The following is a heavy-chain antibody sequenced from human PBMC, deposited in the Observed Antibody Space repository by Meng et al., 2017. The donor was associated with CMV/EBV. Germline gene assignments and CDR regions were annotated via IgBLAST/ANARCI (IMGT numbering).Heavy chain of an antibody. J-gene: IGHJ4*02. D-gene: IGHD6-13*01. CDR3: ARGKRYSSSWYPSFDY. CDR2: IYYSGST. V-gene: IGHV4-59*01. CDR1: GGSTSSYY. Sequence: GSLRLSCTVSGGSTSSYYWSWIRQPPGKGLEWIGYIYYSGSTNYNPSLKSRVTISVDTSKNQFSLKLSSVTAADTAVYYCARGKRYSSSWYPSFDYWGQGTLVTVSS.